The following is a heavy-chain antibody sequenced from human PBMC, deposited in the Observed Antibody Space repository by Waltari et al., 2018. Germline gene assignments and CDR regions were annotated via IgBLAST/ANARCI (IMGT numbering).Heavy chain of an antibody. CDR2: TNPNSGGT. J-gene: IGHJ5*02. V-gene: IGHV1-2*06. Sequence: QVPLVQSGAEVKKPGASVKVSCKASGYTFTGYYMHWVRQATGQGLEWMGRTNPNSGGTNYAQKFQGRVTMTRETSISTAYMELSRLGSDDTAVYYCARDRYFDSSGYYWFDPWGQGTLVTVSS. CDR3: ARDRYFDSSGYYWFDP. D-gene: IGHD3-22*01. CDR1: GYTFTGYY.